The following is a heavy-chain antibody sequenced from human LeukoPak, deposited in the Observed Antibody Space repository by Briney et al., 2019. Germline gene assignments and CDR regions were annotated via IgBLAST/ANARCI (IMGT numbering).Heavy chain of an antibody. CDR1: GGSIRSSSYY. Sequence: SETLSLTCTVSGGSIRSSSYYWGWIRQPPGKGLEWIGSIYYSGSTYYNPSLESRVTISVDTSKNQFSLKLRSVTAADTAVYYCATVAVIRGVTYFDYWGQGTLVTVSS. CDR2: IYYSGST. CDR3: ATVAVIRGVTYFDY. V-gene: IGHV4-39*07. D-gene: IGHD6-19*01. J-gene: IGHJ4*02.